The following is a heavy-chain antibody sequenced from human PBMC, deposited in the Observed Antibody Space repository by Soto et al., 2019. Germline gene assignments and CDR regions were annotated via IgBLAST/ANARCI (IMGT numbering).Heavy chain of an antibody. Sequence: EVQLVESGGGLVQPGGSLRLSCAASGFTFSSYSMNWVRQAPGKGLEWVSYISSSSSYIYYADSVKGRFTISRDNAKNSLYLQMNSLRAEDTAVYYCAREPGGSITIFGVVTPYYYGMDVWGQGTTVTVSS. V-gene: IGHV3-21*05. CDR2: ISSSSSYI. CDR3: AREPGGSITIFGVVTPYYYGMDV. CDR1: GFTFSSYS. J-gene: IGHJ6*02. D-gene: IGHD3-3*01.